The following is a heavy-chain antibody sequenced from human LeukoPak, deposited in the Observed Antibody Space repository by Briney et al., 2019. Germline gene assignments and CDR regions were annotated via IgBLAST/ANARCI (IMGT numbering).Heavy chain of an antibody. V-gene: IGHV3-23*01. J-gene: IGHJ6*02. CDR1: GFTFSSYA. Sequence: GGPLRLSCAASGFTFSSYAMSWVRQAPGKGPEWVSAISGSGGSTYYADSVKGRFTISRDNSKNTLYLQMNSLRAEDTAVYYCAKEIGAYYYYGMDVWGQGTTVTVSS. D-gene: IGHD3-16*01. CDR2: ISGSGGST. CDR3: AKEIGAYYYYGMDV.